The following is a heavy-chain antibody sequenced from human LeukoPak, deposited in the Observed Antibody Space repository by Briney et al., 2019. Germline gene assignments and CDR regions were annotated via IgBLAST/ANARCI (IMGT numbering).Heavy chain of an antibody. CDR3: AREMYPYSSGFDP. D-gene: IGHD6-19*01. CDR1: GGTFSSYD. CDR2: ISAYNGNT. J-gene: IGHJ5*02. Sequence: ASVKVSCKASGGTFSSYDISWVRQAPGQGLEWMGWISAYNGNTNYAQKLQGRVTMTTDTSTSTAYMELRSLRSDDTAVYYCAREMYPYSSGFDPWGQGTLVTVSS. V-gene: IGHV1-18*01.